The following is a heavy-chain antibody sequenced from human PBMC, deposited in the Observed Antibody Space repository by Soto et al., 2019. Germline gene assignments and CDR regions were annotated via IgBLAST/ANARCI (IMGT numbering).Heavy chain of an antibody. CDR2: INSDGSVS. Sequence: EVQLVESGGGLVQPGGSLRLSCAASGFTFSNYWMYWVRQAPGKGLEWVSRINSDGSVSSYSDSVKGRLTNSRDNVKNTLYLQMDSLRAEDTAVYYCARGDCVGGTCYSFAGSFYYYMDVWGKGTTVTVFS. CDR1: GFTFSNYW. D-gene: IGHD2-15*01. J-gene: IGHJ6*03. V-gene: IGHV3-74*02. CDR3: ARGDCVGGTCYSFAGSFYYYMDV.